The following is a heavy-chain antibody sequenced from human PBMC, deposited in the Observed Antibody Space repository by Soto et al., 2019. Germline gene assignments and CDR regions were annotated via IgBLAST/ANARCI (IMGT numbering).Heavy chain of an antibody. CDR1: GGTFSSYA. Sequence: QVQLVQSGAEVKKPGSSVKVSCKASGGTFSSYAISWVRQAPGQGLEWMGGIIPIFGTANYAQTFQCRVTIAPDESTSTAYRELSSLSSEDTAVYYCALYSSGYGEAFDIWGQGTMVTVSS. J-gene: IGHJ3*02. D-gene: IGHD3-22*01. CDR3: ALYSSGYGEAFDI. CDR2: IIPIFGTA. V-gene: IGHV1-69*01.